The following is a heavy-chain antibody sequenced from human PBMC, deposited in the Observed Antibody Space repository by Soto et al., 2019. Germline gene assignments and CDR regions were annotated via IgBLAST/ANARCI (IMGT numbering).Heavy chain of an antibody. CDR3: ARRWGSGIEF. J-gene: IGHJ4*02. Sequence: QVQLQESGPGLVKPSETLSLTCNVSGGSIRSSYWSWIRQPPGKGLEWIGYIYYSGSTNYNPSLKSRFTILVDLSKNQFALKLSSVTAADTAVYYCARRWGSGIEFWGQGTLVTVSS. CDR2: IYYSGST. D-gene: IGHD3-10*01. V-gene: IGHV4-59*08. CDR1: GGSIRSSY.